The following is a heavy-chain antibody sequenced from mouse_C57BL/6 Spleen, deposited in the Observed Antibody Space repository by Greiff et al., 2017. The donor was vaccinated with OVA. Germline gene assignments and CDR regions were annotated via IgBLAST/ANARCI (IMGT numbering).Heavy chain of an antibody. CDR1: GYTFTSYW. CDR3: ARSPITTVVPYYFDY. V-gene: IGHV1-59*01. CDR2: IDPSDSYT. J-gene: IGHJ2*01. D-gene: IGHD1-1*01. Sequence: QVQLQQPGAELVRPGTSVKLSCKASGYTFTSYWMHWVKQRPGQGLEWIGVIDPSDSYTNYNQKFKGKATLTVDTSSSTAYMQLSSLTSEDSAVYYCARSPITTVVPYYFDYWGQGTTLTVSS.